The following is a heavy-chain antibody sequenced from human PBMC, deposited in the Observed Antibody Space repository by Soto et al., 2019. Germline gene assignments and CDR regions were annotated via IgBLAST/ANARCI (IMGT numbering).Heavy chain of an antibody. D-gene: IGHD2-15*01. V-gene: IGHV3-33*01. J-gene: IGHJ4*02. CDR3: AREGSRSLKGDY. CDR1: GFTFSSYG. Sequence: QVQLVESGGGVVQPGRSLRLSCAASGFTFSSYGMHWVRQAPGKGLEWVAVILYDGSNKYYADSVKGRFTISRDNSKNTLYLQVNRLGAEDTAVYYGAREGSRSLKGDYWGEGTLVAFAA. CDR2: ILYDGSNK.